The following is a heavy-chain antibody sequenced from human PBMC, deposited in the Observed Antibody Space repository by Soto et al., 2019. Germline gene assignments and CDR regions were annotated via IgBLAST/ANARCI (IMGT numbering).Heavy chain of an antibody. CDR2: IYSGGST. CDR1: GFTVSSNY. Sequence: GGSLRLSCAASGFTVSSNYMSWVRQAPGKGLEWVSVIYSGGSTYYADSVKGRFTISRDNSKNTLYLQMNSLRAEDTAVYYCARTPSDILTGYYVYYYFDYWGQGTLVTVSS. CDR3: ARTPSDILTGYYVYYYFDY. J-gene: IGHJ4*02. V-gene: IGHV3-66*01. D-gene: IGHD3-9*01.